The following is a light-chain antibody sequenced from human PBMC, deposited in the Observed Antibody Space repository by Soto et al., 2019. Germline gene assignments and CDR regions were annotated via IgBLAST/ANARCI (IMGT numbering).Light chain of an antibody. V-gene: IGKV3-20*01. CDR2: GVS. Sequence: EIVWTKSQGTLYLSTGERATLSCRASQSVSSSYLAWYQQKPGQAPRLIIYGVSSRATGIPDRFSGSGSGTDFTRTISMLEPEDFAVYYCQQYVNSPPITFIQPTRLEIK. CDR3: QQYVNSPPIT. J-gene: IGKJ5*01. CDR1: QSVSSSY.